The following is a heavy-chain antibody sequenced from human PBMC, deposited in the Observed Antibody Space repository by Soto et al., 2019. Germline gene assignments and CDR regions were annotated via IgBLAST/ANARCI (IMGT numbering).Heavy chain of an antibody. D-gene: IGHD6-13*01. CDR2: ISSSSSYV. Sequence: KPGGSLRLSCAASGFTFSSYSMNWVRQAPGKXLEWVSSISSSSSYVYYADSVKGRFTISRDNANNSLYLQMNSLRAEDTAVYYCARDGSRCWSGYYYGMDVWGQGTTVTVSS. V-gene: IGHV3-21*01. CDR1: GFTFSSYS. J-gene: IGHJ6*02. CDR3: ARDGSRCWSGYYYGMDV.